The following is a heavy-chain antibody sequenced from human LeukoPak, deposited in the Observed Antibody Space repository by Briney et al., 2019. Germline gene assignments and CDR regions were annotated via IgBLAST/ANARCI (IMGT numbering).Heavy chain of an antibody. D-gene: IGHD2-2*01. CDR2: ISGSGTST. J-gene: IGHJ6*02. CDR1: GFTFSSFA. Sequence: PGGSLRLSCAASGFTFSSFAMSWVRQPPGKGLEWVSGISGSGTSTYYGDSVKGRFSISRDNSKNTLYLQLNSLRAEDTAMYYCAKDLVVAVMIGHCYFYGMDVWGQGTTVTVSS. CDR3: AKDLVVAVMIGHCYFYGMDV. V-gene: IGHV3-23*01.